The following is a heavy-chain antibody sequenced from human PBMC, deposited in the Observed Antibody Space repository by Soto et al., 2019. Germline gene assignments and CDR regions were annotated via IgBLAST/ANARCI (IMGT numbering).Heavy chain of an antibody. CDR3: ARGKQVPPLILPNMDV. D-gene: IGHD2-2*01. V-gene: IGHV1-2*02. CDR1: GYTFTGYY. CDR2: IKPNSGGT. J-gene: IGHJ6*02. Sequence: ASVKVSCKASGYTFTGYYLHWVRQAPGQGLEWMGWIKPNSGGTNYAQKFQGRVTMTRDTSISTAYMELSRLRSDETAVYYCARGKQVPPLILPNMDVWGQGTTVTVSS.